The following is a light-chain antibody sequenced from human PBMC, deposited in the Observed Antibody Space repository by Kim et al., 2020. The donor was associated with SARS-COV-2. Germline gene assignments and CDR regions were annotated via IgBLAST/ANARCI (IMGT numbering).Light chain of an antibody. CDR3: QVWDSSSDHVV. CDR2: YDS. J-gene: IGLJ2*01. Sequence: APGKTARITWGGNNIGSKSVHWYQQRPGQPPVLVIYYDSDRPSGIPERLSGSNSGNTATLTISRVEAGDEADYYCQVWDSSSDHVVFGGGTQLTVL. V-gene: IGLV3-21*04. CDR1: NIGSKS.